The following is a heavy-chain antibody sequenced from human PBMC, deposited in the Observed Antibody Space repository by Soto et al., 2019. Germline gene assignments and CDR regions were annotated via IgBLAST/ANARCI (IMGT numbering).Heavy chain of an antibody. Sequence: EVQLVESGGGLVKPGGSLRLSCAASGFTFSSYSMNWGLQAPGKGLEWVSSISSSSSYIYYADSVKGRFTISRDNAKNSLYLQMNSLRAEDTAVYYCARDCYDSSGYLALFDYWGQGTLVTVSS. CDR3: ARDCYDSSGYLALFDY. CDR2: ISSSSSYI. D-gene: IGHD3-22*01. J-gene: IGHJ4*02. V-gene: IGHV3-21*01. CDR1: GFTFSSYS.